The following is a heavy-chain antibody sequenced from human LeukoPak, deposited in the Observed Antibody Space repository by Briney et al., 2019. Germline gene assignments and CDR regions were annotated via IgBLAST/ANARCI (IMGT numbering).Heavy chain of an antibody. J-gene: IGHJ4*02. CDR3: ATESGTYSGTCFDY. CDR2: ISSSSNTI. V-gene: IGHV3-48*01. Sequence: GGSLRLSCAASGFTFSDHYMDWVRQAPGKGLEWVSYISSSSNTIYYADSVKGRFTISRDNAKNSLYLQMNSLRAEDTAVYFCATESGTYSGTCFDYWGQGTLVTVSS. CDR1: GFTFSDHY. D-gene: IGHD1-26*01.